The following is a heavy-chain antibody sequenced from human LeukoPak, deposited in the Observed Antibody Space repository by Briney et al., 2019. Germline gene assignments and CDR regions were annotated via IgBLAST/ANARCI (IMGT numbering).Heavy chain of an antibody. CDR1: GFTFSTYV. Sequence: GGSLRHSCSVSGFTFSTYVMHWVRQAPGKGLEYVSAISSNGDNTYYADSVKGRFTISRDNSKNTLYLQMSSLRPDDTAVYFCVRGTGYWGQGTLVTVSS. CDR2: ISSNGDNT. V-gene: IGHV3-64D*06. J-gene: IGHJ4*02. CDR3: VRGTGY.